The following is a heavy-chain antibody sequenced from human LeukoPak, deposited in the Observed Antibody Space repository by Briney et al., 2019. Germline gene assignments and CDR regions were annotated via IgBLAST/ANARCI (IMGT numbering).Heavy chain of an antibody. CDR1: GFTFSSNW. Sequence: TGGSLRLSCAASGFTFSSNWMNWVRQTPEKGLEWVANIKQDGSEKYYEDSVKGRFTISRDNTKNSLYLQMNSLRAEDTAVYYCVRSIDYWGQGTLVTVSS. J-gene: IGHJ4*02. CDR2: IKQDGSEK. D-gene: IGHD3-9*01. CDR3: VRSIDY. V-gene: IGHV3-7*01.